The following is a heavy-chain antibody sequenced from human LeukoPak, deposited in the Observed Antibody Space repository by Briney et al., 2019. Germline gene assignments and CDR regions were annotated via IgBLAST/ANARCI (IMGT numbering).Heavy chain of an antibody. CDR2: ISGSGGST. D-gene: IGHD2/OR15-2a*01. CDR1: GFTFSSYA. V-gene: IGHV3-23*01. Sequence: HSGGSLRLSCAASGFTFSSYAMSWVRQAPGKGLEWVSAISGSGGSTYYAGSVKGRFTISRDNSKNTLYLQMNSLRAEDTAVYYCAKADSSWFSCLNYWGQGTLVTVSS. CDR3: AKADSSWFSCLNY. J-gene: IGHJ4*02.